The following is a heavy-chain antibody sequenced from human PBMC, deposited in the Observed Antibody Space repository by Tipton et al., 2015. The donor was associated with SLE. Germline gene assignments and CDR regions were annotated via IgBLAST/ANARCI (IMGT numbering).Heavy chain of an antibody. D-gene: IGHD5-24*01. CDR3: VRLELPATKADY. CDR2: IYHSGTT. J-gene: IGHJ4*02. Sequence: TLSLTCTVSGFSISSYYWGWIRQPPGKGLEWLGTIYHSGTTYYNPSLKSRLTLSIDTSKNQFSLKLSPVTAADTAVYYCVRLELPATKADYWGPGTLVTVSS. V-gene: IGHV4-38-2*02. CDR1: GFSISSYY.